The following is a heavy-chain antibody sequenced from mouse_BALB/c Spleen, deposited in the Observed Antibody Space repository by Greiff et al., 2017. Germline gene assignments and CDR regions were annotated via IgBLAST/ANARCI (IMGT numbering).Heavy chain of an antibody. CDR3: TRTGNLYYYAMDY. J-gene: IGHJ4*01. Sequence: EVQVVESGTVLARPGASVKMSCKASGYTFTSYWMHWVKQRPGQGLEWIGAIYPGNSDTSYNQKFKGKAKLTAVTSTSTAYMELSSLTNEDSAVYYCTRTGNLYYYAMDYWGQGTSVTVSS. D-gene: IGHD2-1*01. CDR2: IYPGNSDT. V-gene: IGHV1-5*01. CDR1: GYTFTSYW.